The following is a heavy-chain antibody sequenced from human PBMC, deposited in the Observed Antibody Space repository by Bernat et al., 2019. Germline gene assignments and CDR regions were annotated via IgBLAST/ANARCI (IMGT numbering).Heavy chain of an antibody. D-gene: IGHD5-12*01. CDR2: ISDDGNKK. CDR1: GFTFNHYG. CDR3: ARDTTSQTLGANDMDV. J-gene: IGHJ6*02. V-gene: IGHV3-30*03. Sequence: QVHLVESGGGVVQPGRSLRLSCAASGFTFNHYGMQWVRQAPGKGLEWVAVISDDGNKKYYADSVKGRFTISRDNSKNTLYLQMNSLRAEDTAVYYCARDTTSQTLGANDMDVWGQGTTVTVSS.